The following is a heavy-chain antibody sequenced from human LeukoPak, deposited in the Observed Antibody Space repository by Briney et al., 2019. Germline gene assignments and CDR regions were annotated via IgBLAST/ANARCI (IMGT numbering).Heavy chain of an antibody. V-gene: IGHV3-23*01. J-gene: IGHJ6*02. CDR3: AKDSGPFITQLTYCSGTNCLYGMDV. Sequence: GALRLSCAASGFTLSSYAMSWVRQAPGKGLEWVSAISGSGGSTYYADSVKGRFTISRDNSKNTLYLQMNSLRAEDTAVYYCAKDSGPFITQLTYCSGTNCLYGMDVWGQGTTVTVSS. CDR2: ISGSGGST. CDR1: GFTLSSYA. D-gene: IGHD2-2*01.